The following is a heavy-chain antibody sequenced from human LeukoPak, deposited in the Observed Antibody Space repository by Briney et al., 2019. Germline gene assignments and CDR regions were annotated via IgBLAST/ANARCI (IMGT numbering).Heavy chain of an antibody. Sequence: ASVKVSCKASGYTFTSYAMHWVRPAPGQRLEWMGWINAGNGNTKYSQKFQGRVTITRDTSASTAYMELSSLRSEDTAVYYCARDGGYYYGSGSYSGAFDIWGQGTMVTVSS. CDR2: INAGNGNT. CDR1: GYTFTSYA. J-gene: IGHJ3*02. CDR3: ARDGGYYYGSGSYSGAFDI. V-gene: IGHV1-3*01. D-gene: IGHD3-10*01.